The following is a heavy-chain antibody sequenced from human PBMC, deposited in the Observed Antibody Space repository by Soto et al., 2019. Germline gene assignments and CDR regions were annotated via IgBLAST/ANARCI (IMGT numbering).Heavy chain of an antibody. Sequence: GASVKVSCKASGGTFSSYAISWVRQAPGQGLEWMGGIIPIFGTANYAQKFQGRVTITADESTSTAYMELSSLRSEDTAVYYCARDEVGQGSYSYYYGMDVWGQGTTVTV. V-gene: IGHV1-69*13. CDR1: GGTFSSYA. CDR3: ARDEVGQGSYSYYYGMDV. D-gene: IGHD1-26*01. J-gene: IGHJ6*02. CDR2: IIPIFGTA.